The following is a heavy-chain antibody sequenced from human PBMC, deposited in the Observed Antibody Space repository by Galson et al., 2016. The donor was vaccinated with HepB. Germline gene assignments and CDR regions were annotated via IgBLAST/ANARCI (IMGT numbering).Heavy chain of an antibody. J-gene: IGHJ5*02. CDR1: GYPFSGYS. D-gene: IGHD3-16*01. Sequence: SVKVSCKASGYPFSGYSIHWVRQAPGRGLEWMGRISPNSGGTNYAQKFQGRVTMTRDTSTRTAYMELTRLRSDDTAVYYCARDQSFEGVENWFDPWGQGTLVTVSS. V-gene: IGHV1-2*06. CDR3: ARDQSFEGVENWFDP. CDR2: ISPNSGGT.